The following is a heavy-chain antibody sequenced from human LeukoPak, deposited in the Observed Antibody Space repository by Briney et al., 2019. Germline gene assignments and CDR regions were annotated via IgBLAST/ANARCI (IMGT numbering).Heavy chain of an antibody. V-gene: IGHV1-2*04. CDR1: GYTLTELS. J-gene: IGHJ6*02. Sequence: ASVKVSCKVSGYTLTELSMHWVRQAPGQGLEWMGWINPNSGGTNYAQKFQGWVTMTRDTSIGTAYMELSRLRSDDTAVYYCARASIAAAGTTGDYGMDVWGQGTTVTVSS. D-gene: IGHD6-13*01. CDR2: INPNSGGT. CDR3: ARASIAAAGTTGDYGMDV.